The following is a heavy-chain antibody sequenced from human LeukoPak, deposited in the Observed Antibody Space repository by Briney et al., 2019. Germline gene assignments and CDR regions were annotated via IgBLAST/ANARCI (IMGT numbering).Heavy chain of an antibody. Sequence: SGPTLVNPTQTLTLTCTFSGFSLRTSGMCVSWIRQPPGKALEWLARIDWDDDKYYSTSLKTRLTISKDISKNQVVLTLTNMDPVDTATYYCARILTGQFAFDYWGQGTLVTVSS. D-gene: IGHD3-9*01. CDR2: IDWDDDK. J-gene: IGHJ4*02. CDR3: ARILTGQFAFDY. V-gene: IGHV2-70*11. CDR1: GFSLRTSGMC.